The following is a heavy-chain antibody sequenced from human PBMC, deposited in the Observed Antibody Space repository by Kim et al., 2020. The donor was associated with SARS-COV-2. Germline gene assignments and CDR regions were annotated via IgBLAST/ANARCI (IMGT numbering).Heavy chain of an antibody. CDR3: ARLPYYDFWSGPDY. D-gene: IGHD3-3*01. J-gene: IGHJ4*02. V-gene: IGHV4-39*01. Sequence: PSLKGRVTISVDTSKNQFSLKLSSVTAADTAVYHCARLPYYDFWSGPDYWGQGTLVTVSS.